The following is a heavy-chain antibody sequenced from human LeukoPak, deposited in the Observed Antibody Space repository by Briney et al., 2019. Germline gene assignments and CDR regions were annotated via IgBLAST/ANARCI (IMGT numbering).Heavy chain of an antibody. J-gene: IGHJ4*02. V-gene: IGHV3-21*01. CDR1: GFTFSSYA. D-gene: IGHD6-19*01. CDR2: ISSSSSYI. CDR3: ARAVAGPVPLDY. Sequence: GGSLRLSCAASGFTFSSYAMNWVRQAPGKGLEWVSSISSSSSYIYYADSVKGRFTISRDNAKNSLYLQMNSLRAEDTAVYYCARAVAGPVPLDYWGQGTLVTVSS.